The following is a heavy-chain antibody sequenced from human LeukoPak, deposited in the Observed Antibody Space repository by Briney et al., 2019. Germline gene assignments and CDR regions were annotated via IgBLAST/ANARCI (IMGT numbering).Heavy chain of an antibody. V-gene: IGHV3-23*01. CDR3: ARVYCSGGSCYSYYFDY. J-gene: IGHJ4*02. Sequence: GGSLRLSCAASGFTFSSYAMSWVRQAPGKGLEWVSAISGSGGSTYYADSVKGRFTISRDNSKNTLYLQMNSLRAEDTAVYYCARVYCSGGSCYSYYFDYWGQGTLVTVSS. CDR1: GFTFSSYA. CDR2: ISGSGGST. D-gene: IGHD2-15*01.